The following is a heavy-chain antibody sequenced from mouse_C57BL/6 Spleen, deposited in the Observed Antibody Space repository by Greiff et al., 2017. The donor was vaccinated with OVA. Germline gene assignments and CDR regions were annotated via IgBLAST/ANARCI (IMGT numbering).Heavy chain of an antibody. J-gene: IGHJ2*01. V-gene: IGHV1-26*01. Sequence: EVQLQQSGPELVKPGASVKISCKASGYTFTDYYMNWVKQSHGKSLEWIGDINPNNGGTSYNQKFKGKATLTVDKSSSTAYMELRSLTSEDSAVYYGAKGLRRYFDYWGQGTTVTVSS. D-gene: IGHD2-4*01. CDR2: INPNNGGT. CDR1: GYTFTDYY. CDR3: AKGLRRYFDY.